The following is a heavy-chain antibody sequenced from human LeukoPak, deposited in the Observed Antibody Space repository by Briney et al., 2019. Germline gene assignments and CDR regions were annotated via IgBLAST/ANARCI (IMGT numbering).Heavy chain of an antibody. CDR2: IYYSGST. CDR3: AGYDGTNWYFDL. D-gene: IGHD2-2*01. CDR1: GGSISSYY. V-gene: IGHV4-59*01. J-gene: IGHJ2*01. Sequence: SETLSLTCTVSGGSISSYYWSWIRQPPGKGLEWIGYIYYSGSTNYNPSLKSRVTISVDTSKNQFSLKLNSVTAADTAVYYCAGYDGTNWYFDLWGRGTLVTVSS.